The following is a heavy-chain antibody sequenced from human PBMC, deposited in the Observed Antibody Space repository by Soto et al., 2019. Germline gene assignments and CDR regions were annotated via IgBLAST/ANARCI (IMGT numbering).Heavy chain of an antibody. V-gene: IGHV3-33*01. J-gene: IGHJ4*02. CDR3: AREPYGDPVTTGEGNDY. CDR1: GFTFSSYG. CDR2: IWYDGSNK. D-gene: IGHD4-17*01. Sequence: GGSLRLSCAASGFTFSSYGMHWVRQAPGKGLEWVAVIWYDGSNKYYADSVKGRFTISRDNSKNTLYLQMNSLRAEDTAVYYCAREPYGDPVTTGEGNDYWGQGTLVTVSS.